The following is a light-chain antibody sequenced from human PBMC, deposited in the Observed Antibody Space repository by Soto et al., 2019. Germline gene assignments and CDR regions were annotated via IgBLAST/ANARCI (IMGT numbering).Light chain of an antibody. CDR2: GAS. V-gene: IGKV3-15*01. Sequence: EIVMTQSRPTLSVSPGERATLSCRASQSVSSNLAWYQQKPGQAPRLLIYGASTRATGIPARFSGSGSGTEFTLTISSLQSEDFAVYYCQQYNNWPPGTFGGGTKVEIK. CDR3: QQYNNWPPGT. J-gene: IGKJ4*01. CDR1: QSVSSN.